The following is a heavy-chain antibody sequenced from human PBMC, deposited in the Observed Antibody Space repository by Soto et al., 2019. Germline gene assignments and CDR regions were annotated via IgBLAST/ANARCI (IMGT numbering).Heavy chain of an antibody. D-gene: IGHD3-22*01. J-gene: IGHJ4*02. V-gene: IGHV3-33*01. CDR2: IWYDGSNK. CDR1: GFTFSSYG. Sequence: GGSLRLSCAASGFTFSSYGMHWVRQAPGKGLEWVAVIWYDGSNKYYTDSVKGRFTISRDNSKNTLYLQMNSLRAEDTAVYYCARGSYYDSSGSYWAFDYWGQGTLVTVS. CDR3: ARGSYYDSSGSYWAFDY.